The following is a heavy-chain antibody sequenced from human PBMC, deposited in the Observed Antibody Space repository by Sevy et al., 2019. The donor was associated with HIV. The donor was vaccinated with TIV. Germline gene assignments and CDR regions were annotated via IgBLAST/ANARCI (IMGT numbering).Heavy chain of an antibody. CDR2: IYYSGST. V-gene: IGHV4-31*03. CDR1: GGSISSGGYY. J-gene: IGHJ6*02. Sequence: LRLSCTVSGGSISSGGYYWSWIRQHPGKGLEWIGYIYYSGSTYYNPSLKSRVTISVDTSKNQFSLKLSSVTAADTAVYYCARAFLGYCSGGSCWDYYYGMDVWGQGTTVTVSS. CDR3: ARAFLGYCSGGSCWDYYYGMDV. D-gene: IGHD2-15*01.